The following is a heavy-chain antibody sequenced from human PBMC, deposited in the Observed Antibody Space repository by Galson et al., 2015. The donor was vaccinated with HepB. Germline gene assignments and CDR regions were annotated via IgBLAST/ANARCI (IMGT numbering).Heavy chain of an antibody. V-gene: IGHV1-3*01. D-gene: IGHD3-22*01. CDR1: GYTFANYA. J-gene: IGHJ5*02. CDR2: IDAGNVNI. Sequence: SVKVSCKASGYTFANYAIHWVRQAPGQRLEWMGWIDAGNVNIRYSEKFQGRVTFTWDTSANTAYMALSSLKSEDTAVYYCARDYEGSGPDSWFDPWGQGTLVTVSS. CDR3: ARDYEGSGPDSWFDP.